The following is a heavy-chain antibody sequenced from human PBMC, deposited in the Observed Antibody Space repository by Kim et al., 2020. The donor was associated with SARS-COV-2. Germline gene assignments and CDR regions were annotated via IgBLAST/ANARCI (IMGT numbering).Heavy chain of an antibody. J-gene: IGHJ4*02. V-gene: IGHV4-34*01. D-gene: IGHD2-8*01. CDR3: ARRSVVVLMVYANTGFDY. CDR2: INHSGST. CDR1: GGSFSGYY. Sequence: SETLSLTCAVYGGSFSGYYWSWIRQPPGKGLEWIGEINHSGSTNYNPSLKSRVTISVDTSKNQFSLKLSSVTAADTAVYYCARRSVVVLMVYANTGFDYWGQGTLVTVSS.